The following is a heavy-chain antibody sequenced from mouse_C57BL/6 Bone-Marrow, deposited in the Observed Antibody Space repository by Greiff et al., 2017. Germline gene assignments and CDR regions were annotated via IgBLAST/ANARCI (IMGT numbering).Heavy chain of an antibody. Sequence: EVKLVESGGGLVQPGGSLKLSCEASGFTFSDYGMAWVRQAPRKGPEWVAFISNVAYSIYYEDNVTGRFTISREYAKNTLYLEMRSLRSEDTAMYYCARRLQFYAIDDWGQGTSVTVSS. V-gene: IGHV5-15*01. CDR1: GFTFSDYG. D-gene: IGHD2-10*01. J-gene: IGHJ4*01. CDR2: ISNVAYSI. CDR3: ARRLQFYAIDD.